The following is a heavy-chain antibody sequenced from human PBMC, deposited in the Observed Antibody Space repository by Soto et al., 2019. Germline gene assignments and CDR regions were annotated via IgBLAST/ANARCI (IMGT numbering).Heavy chain of an antibody. CDR2: ISYDGSNK. CDR3: AKDQSERRPEYYYYYYGMDV. V-gene: IGHV3-30*18. J-gene: IGHJ6*02. Sequence: GGSLRLSCAASGFTFSSYGMHWVRQAPGKGLEWVAVISYDGSNKYYADSVKGRFTISRDNSKNTLYLQMNSLRAEDTAVYYCAKDQSERRPEYYYYYYGMDVWGQGTTVTVSS. CDR1: GFTFSSYG. D-gene: IGHD1-1*01.